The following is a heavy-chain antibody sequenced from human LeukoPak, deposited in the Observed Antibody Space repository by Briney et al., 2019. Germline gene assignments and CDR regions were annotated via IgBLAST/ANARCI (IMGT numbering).Heavy chain of an antibody. CDR2: IYYSGST. CDR3: ASFGSGWFELHND. CDR1: GGPISSSSYY. D-gene: IGHD6-19*01. Sequence: SETLSLTCTVSGGPISSSSYYWGWIRQPPGKGLEWIGSIYYSGSTYYNPSLKSRVTISVDTSKNQFSLKLSSVTAADTAVYYCASFGSGWFELHNDWGQGTLVTVSS. V-gene: IGHV4-39*01. J-gene: IGHJ4*02.